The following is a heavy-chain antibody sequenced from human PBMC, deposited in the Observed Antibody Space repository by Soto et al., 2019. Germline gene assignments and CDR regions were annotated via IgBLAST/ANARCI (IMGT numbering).Heavy chain of an antibody. CDR3: ARVIPGVEDWLDP. D-gene: IGHD2-2*01. CDR2: ISAYTDTP. V-gene: IGHV1-18*01. J-gene: IGHJ5*02. CDR1: GYTFTNFG. Sequence: GASVKVSCKASGYTFTNFGVTWVRRAPGQGLEWMGWISAYTDTPNYAQKFQGRVTMTIDTSTSTAYMDLRSLTSDDTAVYYCARVIPGVEDWLDPCGQGTLVTVYS.